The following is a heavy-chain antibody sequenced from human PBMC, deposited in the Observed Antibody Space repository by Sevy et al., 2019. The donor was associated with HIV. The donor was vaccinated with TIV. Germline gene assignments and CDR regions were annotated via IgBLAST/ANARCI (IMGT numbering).Heavy chain of an antibody. V-gene: IGHV3-30*12. Sequence: GGSLRLSCTVSGFIFNNKGMHWVRQAPGRGLEWVAAIFSDGTTKYYGYSVKGGFTISRDNSKNTLYLQMNSLRVDDTALYYCARESGSDWYLDSWGQGTLVTVSS. CDR2: IFSDGTTK. D-gene: IGHD2-21*02. CDR3: ARESGSDWYLDS. J-gene: IGHJ4*02. CDR1: GFIFNNKG.